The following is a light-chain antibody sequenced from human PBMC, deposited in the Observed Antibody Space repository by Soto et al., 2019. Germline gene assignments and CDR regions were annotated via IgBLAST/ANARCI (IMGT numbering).Light chain of an antibody. V-gene: IGLV1-44*01. CDR3: AAWDDSLNGHVV. CDR1: SSNIGNNA. Sequence: QSVLTQPPSASGTPGQRITISCSGSSSNIGNNAVNWYQQLPGTAPKLLMYSNNQRPSGVPDRSSGSKSGTSASLAISGLQSEDEADYYCAAWDDSLNGHVVFGGGTKLTVL. CDR2: SNN. J-gene: IGLJ2*01.